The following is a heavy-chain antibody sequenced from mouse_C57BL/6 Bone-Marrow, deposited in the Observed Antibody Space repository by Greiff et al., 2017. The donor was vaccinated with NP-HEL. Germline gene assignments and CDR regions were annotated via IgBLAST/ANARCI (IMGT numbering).Heavy chain of an antibody. CDR3: TDSSGDYFDY. V-gene: IGHV6-3*01. D-gene: IGHD3-2*02. J-gene: IGHJ2*01. Sequence: EVMLVESGGGLVQPGGSMKLSCVASGFTFSNYWMNWVRQSPEKGLEWVAQIRLKSDNYATHYAESVKGRFTISRDDSKSSVYLQMNNLRAEDTGIYYCTDSSGDYFDYWGQGTTLTVSS. CDR1: GFTFSNYW. CDR2: IRLKSDNYAT.